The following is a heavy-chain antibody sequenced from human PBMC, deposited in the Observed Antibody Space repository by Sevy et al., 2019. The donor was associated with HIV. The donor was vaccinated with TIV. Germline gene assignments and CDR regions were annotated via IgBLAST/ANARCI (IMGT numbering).Heavy chain of an antibody. CDR1: GFTFSSYA. CDR3: AGVGVSYCTDDCYHRFDY. CDR2: ISYDGSKK. V-gene: IGHV3-30*09. D-gene: IGHD2-21*02. Sequence: GGSLRLSCAASGFTFSSYALLWVRQAPGKGLEWVSLISYDGSKKYYSDSVKGRFAISRDESKTTLFLQMNSLISEDTVIYYCAGVGVSYCTDDCYHRFDYWGRGTLVTVSS. J-gene: IGHJ4*02.